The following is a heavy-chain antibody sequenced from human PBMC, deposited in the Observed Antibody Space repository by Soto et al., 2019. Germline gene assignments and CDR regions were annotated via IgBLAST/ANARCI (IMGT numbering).Heavy chain of an antibody. V-gene: IGHV1-69*01. Sequence: QVQLVQSGAEVKKPGSSVKVSCKASGGTFSTYGISWVRQAPGQGLEWMGGILPILDTPIYAQKFQGLVTITADEATNTVYMELSSLRSEDTAVSYCARPRGYFNDKAAATTPFEMDVWGQGTSVTVSS. CDR2: ILPILDTP. D-gene: IGHD1-26*01. J-gene: IGHJ6*02. CDR3: ARPRGYFNDKAAATTPFEMDV. CDR1: GGTFSTYG.